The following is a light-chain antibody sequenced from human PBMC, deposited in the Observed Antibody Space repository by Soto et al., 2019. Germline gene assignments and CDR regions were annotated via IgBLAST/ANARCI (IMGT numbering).Light chain of an antibody. V-gene: IGKV3-15*01. CDR2: RAV. J-gene: IGKJ4*01. Sequence: EIVMTQSPATLSLSPGERATLSCRASLSVSSDLAWYRQKPGQAPRLLIYRAVTRATGIPARFSGSGFGTDFTPTNSSLQSEDFAVYYCQQYNNWPLTFGGGTKVEIK. CDR1: LSVSSD. CDR3: QQYNNWPLT.